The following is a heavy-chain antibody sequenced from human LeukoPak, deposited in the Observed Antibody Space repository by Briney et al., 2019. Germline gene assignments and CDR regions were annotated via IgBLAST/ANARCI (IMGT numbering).Heavy chain of an antibody. J-gene: IGHJ4*02. D-gene: IGHD3-10*01. CDR3: ARGQTSGITMVRGAFGY. CDR2: INHSGST. Sequence: SETLSLTCAVYGGSFSGHYWSWIRQPPGKGLEWIGEINHSGSTNYNPSLKSRVTISVDTSKNQFSLKLSSVTAADTAVYYCARGQTSGITMVRGAFGYWGQGTLVTVSS. CDR1: GGSFSGHY. V-gene: IGHV4-34*01.